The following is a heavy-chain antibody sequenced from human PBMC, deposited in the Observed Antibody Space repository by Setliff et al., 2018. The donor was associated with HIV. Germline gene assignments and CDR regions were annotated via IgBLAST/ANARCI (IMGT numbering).Heavy chain of an antibody. CDR3: TTDRWIVLSFGESVDTFDI. Sequence: GGSLRLSCAASGFTFSNAWMSWVRQAPGKGLEWVGRIKSKTDGGTTDYAAPVKGRFTISRDDSKNTLYLQMNSLKSEDTAVYYCTTDRWIVLSFGESVDTFDIWGQGTVVTVSS. CDR1: GFTFSNAW. V-gene: IGHV3-15*01. J-gene: IGHJ3*02. D-gene: IGHD3-10*01. CDR2: IKSKTDGGTT.